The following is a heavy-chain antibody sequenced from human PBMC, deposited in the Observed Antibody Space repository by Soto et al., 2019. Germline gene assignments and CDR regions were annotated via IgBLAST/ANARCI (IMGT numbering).Heavy chain of an antibody. D-gene: IGHD3-16*02. CDR2: ISGSGGST. CDR1: GFTFSSYA. V-gene: IGHV3-23*01. CDR3: TKDPRTSLDYYYYMDV. J-gene: IGHJ6*03. Sequence: GGSLRLSCAASGFTFSSYAMSWVRQAPGKGLEWVSAISGSGGSTYYADSVKGRFTNSRDNSKNTLYLQMNSLRAEDTAVYYCTKDPRTSLDYYYYMDVRGKGTTVTVSS.